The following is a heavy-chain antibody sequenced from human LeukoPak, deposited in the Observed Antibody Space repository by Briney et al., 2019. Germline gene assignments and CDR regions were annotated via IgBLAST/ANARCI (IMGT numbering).Heavy chain of an antibody. J-gene: IGHJ4*02. D-gene: IGHD6-19*01. CDR2: INPNSGGT. V-gene: IGHV1-2*04. CDR3: ARDRVGSSGWYAYMD. Sequence: ASVKVSFKASGYTFTVYYMHWVRQAPGQGLEWMGWINPNSGGTNYAQKFQGWVTMTRDTSISTAYMELSRLRSDDTAVYYCARDRVGSSGWYAYMDWGQGTLVTVSS. CDR1: GYTFTVYY.